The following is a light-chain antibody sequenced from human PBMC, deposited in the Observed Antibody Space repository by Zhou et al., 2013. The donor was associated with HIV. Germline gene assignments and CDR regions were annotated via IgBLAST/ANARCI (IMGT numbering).Light chain of an antibody. CDR2: GAS. CDR3: LQYGRSLT. V-gene: IGKV3-20*01. CDR1: QSLSSNY. Sequence: EIVVTQSPGTLSLSPGERATLSCRASQSLSSNYVARYQQKSGQAPRLLIYGASTRATGIPDRFSGTGSGTDFTLTISRLEPEDSAAYYCLQYGRSLTFGGGTKVEIK. J-gene: IGKJ4*01.